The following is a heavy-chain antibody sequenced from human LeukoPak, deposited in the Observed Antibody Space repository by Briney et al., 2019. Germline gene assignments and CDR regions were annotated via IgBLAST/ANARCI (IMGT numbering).Heavy chain of an antibody. CDR1: GFTFSRHW. Sequence: GGSLRLSCAGSGFTFSRHWMHWVRQAPGKGLVWVSRMNSDGSSTSYADSVKGRFIISRDNAKNTLYLQMNSLRAEDTAVYYCTSDTVDTAVGIDYWGQGTLVTVSS. CDR2: MNSDGSST. J-gene: IGHJ4*02. V-gene: IGHV3-74*01. CDR3: TSDTVDTAVGIDY. D-gene: IGHD5-18*01.